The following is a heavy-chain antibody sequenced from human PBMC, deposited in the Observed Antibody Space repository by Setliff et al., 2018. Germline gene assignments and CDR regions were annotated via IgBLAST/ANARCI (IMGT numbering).Heavy chain of an antibody. Sequence: HPGGSLRLSCAASGFTFSSYEMNWVRQAPGKGLEWISYISGSGSTIYYADSVKGRFTISKDNAKNSLYLQMNNLRAEDTALYFWARDASGSYGTEYFQHWGQGTLVTVSS. V-gene: IGHV3-48*03. J-gene: IGHJ1*01. CDR3: ARDASGSYGTEYFQH. CDR1: GFTFSSYE. D-gene: IGHD1-26*01. CDR2: ISGSGSTI.